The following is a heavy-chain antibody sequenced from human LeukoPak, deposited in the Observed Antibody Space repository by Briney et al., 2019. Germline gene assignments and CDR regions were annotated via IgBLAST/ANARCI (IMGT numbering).Heavy chain of an antibody. V-gene: IGHV1-18*01. Sequence: ASVKVSCKASGYTFTSYAMNWVRQAPGQGLEWMGWISAYNGNTNYAQKLQGRVTMTTDTSTSTAYMELRSLRSDDTAVYYCATSTGGEEWSNWGQGTLVTVSS. D-gene: IGHD3-3*01. CDR2: ISAYNGNT. J-gene: IGHJ4*02. CDR3: ATSTGGEEWSN. CDR1: GYTFTSYA.